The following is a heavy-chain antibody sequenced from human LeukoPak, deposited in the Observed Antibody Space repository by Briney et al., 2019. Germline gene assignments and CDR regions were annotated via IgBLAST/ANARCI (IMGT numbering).Heavy chain of an antibody. CDR2: IHHSGST. J-gene: IGHJ4*02. V-gene: IGHV4-34*01. Sequence: PSETLSLTCAVYGGSFSGYYWSWIRQPPGKGLEWIGEIHHSGSTNYNPSLKSRVTISVDTSKNQFSLKLSSVTAADTAVYYCARGGRFLEWFWSYWGQGTLVTVSS. CDR3: ARGGRFLEWFWSY. CDR1: GGSFSGYY. D-gene: IGHD3-3*01.